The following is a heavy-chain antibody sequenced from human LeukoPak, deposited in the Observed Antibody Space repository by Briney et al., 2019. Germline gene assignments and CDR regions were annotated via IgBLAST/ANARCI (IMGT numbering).Heavy chain of an antibody. V-gene: IGHV1-18*01. CDR2: ISAYNGNT. Sequence: ASVKVSCKASGYTFTSYGISWVRQAPGQGLEWMGWISAYNGNTNYAQKLQGRVTTTTDTSTSTAYMELRSLRSDDTAVYYCACLPAVIRGGYYYYYGMDVWGQGTTVTVSS. J-gene: IGHJ6*02. D-gene: IGHD2-2*02. CDR3: ACLPAVIRGGYYYYYGMDV. CDR1: GYTFTSYG.